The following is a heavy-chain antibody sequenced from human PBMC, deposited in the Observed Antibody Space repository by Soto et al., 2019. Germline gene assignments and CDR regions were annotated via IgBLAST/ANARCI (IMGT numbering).Heavy chain of an antibody. V-gene: IGHV3-23*01. CDR1: GFSFNSHA. CDR3: TSRTLWRGFDH. CDR2: ISGSGGDA. D-gene: IGHD2-21*01. Sequence: EVHLLESGGGLVQPGGSLRLFCAASGFSFNSHAMNWVRQAPGKGLEWVAAISGSGGDAYYADSVRGRFTSSRDNSNHALYLQINSLGAEDTAVFFWTSRTLWRGFDHWGQGTLVTVSS. J-gene: IGHJ5*02.